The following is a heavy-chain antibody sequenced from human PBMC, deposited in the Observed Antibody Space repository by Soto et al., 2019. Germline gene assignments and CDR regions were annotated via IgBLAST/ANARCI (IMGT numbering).Heavy chain of an antibody. Sequence: ASVKVSCKASGYTFTSYDINWVRQATGQGLEWMGWMNPNSGNTGYAQKFQGRVTMTRNTSISTAYMELSSLRSEDTAVYYCARGPLLYDILTGYYSGYYMDVWGKGTTVTVSS. J-gene: IGHJ6*03. CDR1: GYTFTSYD. V-gene: IGHV1-8*01. CDR2: MNPNSGNT. D-gene: IGHD3-9*01. CDR3: ARGPLLYDILTGYYSGYYMDV.